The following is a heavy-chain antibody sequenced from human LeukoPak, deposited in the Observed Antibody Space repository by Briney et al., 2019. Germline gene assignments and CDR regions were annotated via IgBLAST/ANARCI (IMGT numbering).Heavy chain of an antibody. J-gene: IGHJ4*02. Sequence: PGGSLRLSCSASGFTFIIYAMHWVRQAPGKGLEYVSAISSNGGSTYYADSVKGRFTISRDNSKNTLYLQMSSLRAEDTAVYYCVKASYYDNSGYYHGYFDYWGQGTLVTISS. V-gene: IGHV3-64D*09. D-gene: IGHD3-22*01. CDR2: ISSNGGST. CDR3: VKASYYDNSGYYHGYFDY. CDR1: GFTFIIYA.